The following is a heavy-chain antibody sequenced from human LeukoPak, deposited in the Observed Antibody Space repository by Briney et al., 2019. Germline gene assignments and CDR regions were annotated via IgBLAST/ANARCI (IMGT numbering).Heavy chain of an antibody. CDR1: GGSISSGSYS. V-gene: IGHV4-30-2*01. CDR3: ARFSPRAMGNYLDF. J-gene: IGHJ4*02. CDR2: IYPRGST. Sequence: SQTLSLTCAVSGGSISSGSYSWSWIRQPPGKGLEWIGYIYPRGSTYYNPSLKSRVILSLDKSANQFSLNLSSVTAADTAVYYCARFSPRAMGNYLDFWGQGTLVTVAS. D-gene: IGHD7-27*01.